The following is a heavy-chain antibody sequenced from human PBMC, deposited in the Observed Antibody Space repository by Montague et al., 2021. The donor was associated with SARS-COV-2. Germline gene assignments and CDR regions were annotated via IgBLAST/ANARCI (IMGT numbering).Heavy chain of an antibody. CDR3: ASDKVAGRGYYLEY. Sequence: SETLSLTCTVSGGSISSYYWSWIRQPPGKGLEWIGYIYYSGSTNYNPSLKSRVSMSVDTSKNQFSLHLSSVTAADTAVYYCASDKVAGRGYYLEYWGQGTLVTVSS. J-gene: IGHJ4*02. CDR2: IYYSGST. D-gene: IGHD6-19*01. V-gene: IGHV4-59*12. CDR1: GGSISSYY.